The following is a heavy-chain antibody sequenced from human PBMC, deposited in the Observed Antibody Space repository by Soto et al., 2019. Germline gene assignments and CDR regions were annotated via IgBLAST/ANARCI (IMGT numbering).Heavy chain of an antibody. Sequence: GGSLRLSCAASGFTFSRFSMHWVRQAPGKGLAWVAVISYDGNNKHFAESVKGRFSISRDDSKNTVYLEMNNLRGHDSAVYYCARDHGMFLSYYYYGMDVWGQGTTVTVSS. CDR3: ARDHGMFLSYYYYGMDV. CDR1: GFTFSRFS. V-gene: IGHV3-30-3*01. CDR2: ISYDGNNK. J-gene: IGHJ6*02. D-gene: IGHD3-10*02.